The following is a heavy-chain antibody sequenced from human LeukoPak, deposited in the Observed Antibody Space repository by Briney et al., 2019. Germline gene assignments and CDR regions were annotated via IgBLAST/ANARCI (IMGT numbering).Heavy chain of an antibody. CDR1: GFTFSSYG. CDR3: AKQKGRAVAAYDY. V-gene: IGHV3-30*18. CDR2: ISYDGSNK. J-gene: IGHJ4*02. D-gene: IGHD6-19*01. Sequence: PGGSLRLSCAASGFTFSSYGMHWVRQAPGKGLEWVAVISYDGSNKYYADSVKGRFTISRDNSKNTLYLQMNSLRAEDTAVHYCAKQKGRAVAAYDYWGQGTLVTVSS.